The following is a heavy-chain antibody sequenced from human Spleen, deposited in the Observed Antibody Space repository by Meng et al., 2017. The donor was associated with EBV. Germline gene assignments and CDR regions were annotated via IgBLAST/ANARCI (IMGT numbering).Heavy chain of an antibody. D-gene: IGHD6-13*01. CDR3: ARSLEAAATKDFDY. CDR1: GFSLTTSGVG. J-gene: IGHJ4*02. V-gene: IGHV2-5*02. CDR2: IYWDDDK. Sequence: ITFWGSGPHLVKPKQTLTLTCTFSGFSLTTSGVGVGWIRQPPGKALEWLALIYWDDDKRYSPSLKSRLTITKDTSKNQVVLTMTNMDPVDTATYYCARSLEAAATKDFDYWGQGTLVTVSS.